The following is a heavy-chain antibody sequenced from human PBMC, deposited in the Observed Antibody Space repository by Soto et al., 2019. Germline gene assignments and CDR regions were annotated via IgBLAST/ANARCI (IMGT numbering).Heavy chain of an antibody. Sequence: RFLRLSCAASGFTFSDYYMSWIRQAPGKGLEWVSYISSSGSTIYYADSVKGRFTISRDNAKNSLYLQMNSLRAEDTAVYYCARIHLGYAHAFDIWGQGTMVTVSS. CDR3: ARIHLGYAHAFDI. J-gene: IGHJ3*02. CDR2: ISSSGSTI. CDR1: GFTFSDYY. V-gene: IGHV3-11*01. D-gene: IGHD1-1*01.